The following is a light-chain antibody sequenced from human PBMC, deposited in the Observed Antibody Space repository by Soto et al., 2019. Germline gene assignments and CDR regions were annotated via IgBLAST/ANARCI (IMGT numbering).Light chain of an antibody. V-gene: IGKV1-5*01. CDR2: DAS. CDR3: QQYNSYAYT. J-gene: IGKJ2*01. CDR1: QSISSW. Sequence: DIQMTQSPSTLSASVGDRVTITCRASQSISSWLAWYQQKPGKAPKLLIYDASNLASGVPSRFSGSGSGTEFTLTISSLQPDDFATYYCQQYNSYAYTFGQGTQLEIK.